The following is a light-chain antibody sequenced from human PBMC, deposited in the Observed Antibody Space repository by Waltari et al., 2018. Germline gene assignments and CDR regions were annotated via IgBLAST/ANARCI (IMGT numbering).Light chain of an antibody. V-gene: IGLV1-40*01. J-gene: IGLJ3*02. CDR2: GFS. CDR3: QSYDSRRGGQVV. CDR1: SVNSGTGHD. Sequence: QSVPTQEPSLSGAPGHANPRQSTGRSVNSGTGHDLNGSQQLPRKAPKLLMFGFSNRPSVVPDRFSGSKSGTAAALAITGLQPEDEADYYCQSYDSRRGGQVVFGGGTKVTVL.